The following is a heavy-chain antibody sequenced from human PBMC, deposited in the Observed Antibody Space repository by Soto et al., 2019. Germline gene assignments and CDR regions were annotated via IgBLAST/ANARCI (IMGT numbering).Heavy chain of an antibody. CDR1: GFTFSSYA. J-gene: IGHJ6*02. CDR3: AKTSGYSGYDPLDV. CDR2: KSYDGSNK. Sequence: PGESLKISCAASGFTFSSYAMHWVRQAPGKGLEWVAVKSYDGSNKYYADSVKGRFTISRDNSKNTLYLQMNSLRAEDTAVYYCAKTSGYSGYDPLDVWGQGTTVTVSS. V-gene: IGHV3-30-3*02. D-gene: IGHD5-12*01.